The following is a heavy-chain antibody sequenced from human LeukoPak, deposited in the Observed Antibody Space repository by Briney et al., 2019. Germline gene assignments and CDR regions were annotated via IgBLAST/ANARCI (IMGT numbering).Heavy chain of an antibody. CDR2: IRYDGSNK. V-gene: IGHV3-30*02. D-gene: IGHD6-6*01. CDR1: GFTFSSYG. CDR3: AKDPTIYSSSAGNWFDP. J-gene: IGHJ5*02. Sequence: PGGSLRLSCAASGFTFSSYGMHWVRQAPGKGLEWVACIRYDGSNKYYADSVKGRFTMSRDNSKNTLYLQMNSLRAEDTAVYYCAKDPTIYSSSAGNWFDPWGQGTLVTVSS.